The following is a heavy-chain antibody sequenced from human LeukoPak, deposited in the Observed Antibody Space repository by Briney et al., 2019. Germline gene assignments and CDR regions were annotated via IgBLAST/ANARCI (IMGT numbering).Heavy chain of an antibody. Sequence: GGSLRLSCAASGFTFSSYWMSWVRQAPGKGLEWVANIKQGGSEKYYVDSVKGRFTISRDNAKNSLYLQMNSLRAEDTAVYYCARVRHGYYMDVWGKGTTVTVSS. CDR3: ARVRHGYYMDV. CDR1: GFTFSSYW. CDR2: IKQGGSEK. J-gene: IGHJ6*03. V-gene: IGHV3-7*01.